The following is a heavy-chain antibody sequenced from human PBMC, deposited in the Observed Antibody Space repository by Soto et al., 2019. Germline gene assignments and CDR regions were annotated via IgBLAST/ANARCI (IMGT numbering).Heavy chain of an antibody. CDR2: TYYRSKWYN. Sequence: SQTLSLTCAISGDSVSSNSAAWNWIRQSPSRGLEWLGRTYYRSKWYNDYAVSVKSRITINPCTSKNQFALQLNSVTPEETAVYYCARDAAGGDIVLMVYAKSYYYYYMDVWGKGTTVTVSS. V-gene: IGHV6-1*01. CDR3: ARDAAGGDIVLMVYAKSYYYYYMDV. J-gene: IGHJ6*03. CDR1: GDSVSSNSAA. D-gene: IGHD2-8*01.